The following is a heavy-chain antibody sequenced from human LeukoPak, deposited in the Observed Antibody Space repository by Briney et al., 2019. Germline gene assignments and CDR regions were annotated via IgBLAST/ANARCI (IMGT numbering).Heavy chain of an antibody. CDR2: INPNSGGT. Sequence: ASVKVSCKASGYTFTGYYMHWVRQAPGQGLEWMGRINPNSGGTNYAQKFQGRVTMTRDTSISTAYMELSRPRSDDTAAYYCARVPDPGIVVVPAAIRGFDYWGQGTLVTVSS. D-gene: IGHD2-2*02. CDR3: ARVPDPGIVVVPAAIRGFDY. V-gene: IGHV1-2*06. J-gene: IGHJ4*02. CDR1: GYTFTGYY.